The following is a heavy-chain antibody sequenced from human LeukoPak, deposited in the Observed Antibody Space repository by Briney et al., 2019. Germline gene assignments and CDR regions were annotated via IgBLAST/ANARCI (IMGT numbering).Heavy chain of an antibody. CDR1: GYTFTTYA. V-gene: IGHV1-18*01. J-gene: IGHJ4*02. Sequence: GASVKVSCKASGYTFTTYAISWVRQAPGQGLEWMGWISAYYGNTTYAQKFQGRVTMTTDTSTGTAYMELRSLRSDDTAVYYCARDPNAMVTSLFDYWGQGTLVTVSS. CDR3: ARDPNAMVTSLFDY. D-gene: IGHD5-18*01. CDR2: ISAYYGNT.